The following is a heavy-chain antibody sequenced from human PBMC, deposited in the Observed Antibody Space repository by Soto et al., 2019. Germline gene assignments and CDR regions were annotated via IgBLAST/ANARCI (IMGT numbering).Heavy chain of an antibody. J-gene: IGHJ5*02. CDR1: GGSISSYY. D-gene: IGHD3-3*01. CDR2: IYYSGST. V-gene: IGHV4-59*01. Sequence: XATLSLTGTVSGGSISSYYWSWIRQPPGKGLEWIGYIYYSGSTNYNPSLKSRVTISVDTSKNQFSLKLSSVTAADTAVYYCARMEWLLGNWFDPWGQGTLVTVSS. CDR3: ARMEWLLGNWFDP.